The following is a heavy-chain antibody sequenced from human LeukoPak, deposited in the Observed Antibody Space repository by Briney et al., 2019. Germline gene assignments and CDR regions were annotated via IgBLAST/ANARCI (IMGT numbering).Heavy chain of an antibody. CDR2: ISYDGSNK. D-gene: IGHD6-13*01. V-gene: IGHV3-30-3*01. Sequence: GGSLRLSCAASGFTFSSYAMHWARQAPGKGLEWVAVISYDGSNKYYADSVKGRFTISRDNSKNTLYLQVNSLRTEDTAVYYCARDRRSSSWFPNYYYYGMDVWGQGTTVTVSS. CDR1: GFTFSSYA. J-gene: IGHJ6*02. CDR3: ARDRRSSSWFPNYYYYGMDV.